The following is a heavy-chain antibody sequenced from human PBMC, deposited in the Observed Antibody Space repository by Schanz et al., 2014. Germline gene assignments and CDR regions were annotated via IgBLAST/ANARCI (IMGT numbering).Heavy chain of an antibody. CDR1: GFTFRNYA. Sequence: VQLLESGGGLVQPGGSLKLSCSASGFTFRNYALSWVRQAPGKGLAWVSAISGSGGSTYYADSVKGRFTISRDNSNHTLYLQMTSLRADDTAVYYCAKELYSGSHYGWFDPWGQGTLVTVSS. CDR2: ISGSGGST. D-gene: IGHD1-26*01. J-gene: IGHJ5*02. V-gene: IGHV3-23*01. CDR3: AKELYSGSHYGWFDP.